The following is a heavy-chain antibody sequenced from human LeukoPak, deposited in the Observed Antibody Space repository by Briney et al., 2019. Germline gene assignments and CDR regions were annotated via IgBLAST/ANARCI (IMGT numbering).Heavy chain of an antibody. CDR1: GFTFSTSS. Sequence: GGSLRLSCAASGFTFSTSSMHWVRQAPGKGPEWVAVVSYDGSKRYYADSVKGRFTISRDNSKNTLYLQMNSLRAEDTAVYFCATPLYWGQGTLVTVSS. CDR3: ATPLY. J-gene: IGHJ4*02. CDR2: VSYDGSKR. V-gene: IGHV3-30*14.